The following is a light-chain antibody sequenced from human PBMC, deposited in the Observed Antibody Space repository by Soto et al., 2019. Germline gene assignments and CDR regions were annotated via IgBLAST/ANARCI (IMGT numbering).Light chain of an antibody. CDR1: SSDVGAYNH. CDR3: SSFTSGGTWV. CDR2: EVN. V-gene: IGLV2-14*03. Sequence: QSALTQPASVSGSPGQSITISCNGTSSDVGAYNHVSWYQQHPGKVPKVMIYEVNNRPSGVSNRFSASKSGNTASLTISGLQAEDEATYYCSSFTSGGTWVFGGGTKLTVL. J-gene: IGLJ3*02.